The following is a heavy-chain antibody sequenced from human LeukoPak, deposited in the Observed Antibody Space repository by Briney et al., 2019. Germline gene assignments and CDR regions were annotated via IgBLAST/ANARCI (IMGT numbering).Heavy chain of an antibody. D-gene: IGHD6-19*01. J-gene: IGHJ6*02. V-gene: IGHV4-34*01. CDR1: GGSFSGYY. CDR3: ARVVLRRGPGIAVAGSWTPSVDV. CDR2: INHSGST. Sequence: SETLSLTCAVYGGSFSGYYWSWIRQPPGKGLEWIGEINHSGSTNYNPSLKSRVTISVDTSKNQFSLKLSSVTAADTAVYYCARVVLRRGPGIAVAGSWTPSVDVWGQGTTVTVSS.